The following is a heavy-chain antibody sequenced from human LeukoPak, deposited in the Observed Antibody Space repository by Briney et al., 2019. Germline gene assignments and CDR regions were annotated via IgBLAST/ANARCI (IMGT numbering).Heavy chain of an antibody. CDR3: ARDPPGGPWFDP. D-gene: IGHD3-10*01. Sequence: SETLSLTCTVSGGSISSSTYYWGWIRQPPGKGLEWIGSIYYSGSTYYNPSLKSRVTISVDTSKNQFSLRLSSVTAADTAVYYCARDPPGGPWFDPWGQGTLVTVSS. CDR1: GGSISSSTYY. V-gene: IGHV4-39*02. CDR2: IYYSGST. J-gene: IGHJ5*02.